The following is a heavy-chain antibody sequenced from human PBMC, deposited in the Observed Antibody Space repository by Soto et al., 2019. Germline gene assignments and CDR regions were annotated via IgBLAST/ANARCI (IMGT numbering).Heavy chain of an antibody. CDR2: ICYSGST. CDR3: ARVSSSGWSPYC. D-gene: IGHD6-19*01. CDR1: CGSISGHY. Sequence: SLTCTVSCGSISGHYWIWIRQSPGKRLEGIGYICYSGSTNYNPSLKSRVTLSVDTSKNQFSLSLGSVNAADTAVYYCARVSSSGWSPYCWGKRT. V-gene: IGHV4-59*11. J-gene: IGHJ4*01.